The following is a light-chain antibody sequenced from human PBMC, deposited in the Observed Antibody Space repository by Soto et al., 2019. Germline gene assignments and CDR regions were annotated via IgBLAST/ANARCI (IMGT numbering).Light chain of an antibody. CDR1: QSVGNN. Sequence: EIVLTQSPATLSVSPGERATLSCRASQSVGNNFAWYQQKPGQAPRLLIFGTSTRATGVPSRISGSGSGTVFTLTISSLQSEDFAVYYCQQYGDWPLTFGGGAKVE. J-gene: IGKJ4*01. CDR3: QQYGDWPLT. V-gene: IGKV3-15*01. CDR2: GTS.